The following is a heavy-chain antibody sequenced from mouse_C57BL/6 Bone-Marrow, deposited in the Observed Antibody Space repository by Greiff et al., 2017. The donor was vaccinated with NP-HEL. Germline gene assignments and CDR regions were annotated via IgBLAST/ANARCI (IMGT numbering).Heavy chain of an antibody. J-gene: IGHJ4*01. Sequence: QVQLQQSGAELVKPGASVKMSCKASGYTFTSYWITWVKQRPGQGLEWIGDIYPGSGSTNYNEKFKSKATLTVDTSSSTAYMQLSSLTSEDSAVYYCARGGYGNAGNYWGQGTSVTVSS. CDR3: ARGGYGNAGNY. D-gene: IGHD2-10*02. V-gene: IGHV1-55*01. CDR2: IYPGSGST. CDR1: GYTFTSYW.